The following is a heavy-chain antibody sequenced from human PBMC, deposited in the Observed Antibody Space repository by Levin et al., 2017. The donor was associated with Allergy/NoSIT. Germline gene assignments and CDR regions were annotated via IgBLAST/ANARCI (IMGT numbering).Heavy chain of an antibody. CDR1: GFIFSSYS. V-gene: IGHV3-48*01. D-gene: IGHD6-13*01. CDR2: SSSRRSMI. CDR3: AREGAPAGLDY. J-gene: IGHJ4*02. Sequence: GGSLRLSCAASGFIFSSYSMNWVRQAPGKGLEWVSYSSSRRSMIQYADSVKGRFTISRDNAKNSLYLQMNSLRAEDTAVYYCAREGAPAGLDYWGQGALVTVSS.